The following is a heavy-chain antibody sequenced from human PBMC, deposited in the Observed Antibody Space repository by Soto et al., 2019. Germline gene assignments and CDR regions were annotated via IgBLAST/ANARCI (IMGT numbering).Heavy chain of an antibody. J-gene: IGHJ4*02. CDR2: IRNKAYGGTT. V-gene: IGHV3-49*03. CDR1: GFTFADYT. CDR3: TRDGRYSGYPPPAF. D-gene: IGHD5-12*01. Sequence: PGGSMRLSCTASGFTFADYTLSWFRQEPGKGLEWLGFIRNKAYGGTTEYAASVKGRFTISRDDSKSIAYLLMNSLKTEDTAMYYCTRDGRYSGYPPPAFWGQGTLVTVSS.